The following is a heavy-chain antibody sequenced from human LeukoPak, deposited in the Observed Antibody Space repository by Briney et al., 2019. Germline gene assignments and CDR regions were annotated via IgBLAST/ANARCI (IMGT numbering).Heavy chain of an antibody. D-gene: IGHD6-25*01. J-gene: IGHJ5*01. Sequence: SETLSLTCTVSGGSITSYYGSWIRQPPGKGLAWIGYIYCSVSPNSDSTNYNPSLKSRVTISVDTSKIHLSLNLSSVTAADTAVYYCARDLKNSSGWTGGWFDPWGQGTLVTVSS. CDR2: IYCSVSPNSDST. V-gene: IGHV4-59*01. CDR3: ARDLKNSSGWTGGWFDP. CDR1: GGSITSYY.